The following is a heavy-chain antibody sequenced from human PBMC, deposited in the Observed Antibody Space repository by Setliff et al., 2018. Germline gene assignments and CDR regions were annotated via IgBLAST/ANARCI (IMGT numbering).Heavy chain of an antibody. CDR3: ARVSRTIVGARGFDY. CDR1: GYTFTSYD. V-gene: IGHV1-8*03. Sequence: ASVKVSCKASGYTFTSYDINWVRQATGQGLEWMGWMNPNSGNTGYAQKFQGRVTITKNTSISTAYMELSSLRSEDTAVYYCARVSRTIVGARGFDYWGQGTLVTVSS. D-gene: IGHD1-26*01. J-gene: IGHJ4*02. CDR2: MNPNSGNT.